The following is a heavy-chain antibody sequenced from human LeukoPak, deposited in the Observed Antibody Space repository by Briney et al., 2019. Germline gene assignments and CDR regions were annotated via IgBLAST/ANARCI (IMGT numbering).Heavy chain of an antibody. J-gene: IGHJ4*01. V-gene: IGHV4-39*07. D-gene: IGHD4-17*01. CDR1: GGSISSTTSY. Sequence: SETLSLTCAVSGGSISSTTSYWGWIRQPPGKGLEWIGRIYYSGSTFYNPSLKSRVTISVDTSKNQFSLKLNSVTAADTAVYYCARSTVPYYFDYWGQGTLVTVSS. CDR2: IYYSGST. CDR3: ARSTVPYYFDY.